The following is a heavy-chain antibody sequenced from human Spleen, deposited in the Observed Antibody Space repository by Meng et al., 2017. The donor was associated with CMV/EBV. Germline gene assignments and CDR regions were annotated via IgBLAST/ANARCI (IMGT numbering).Heavy chain of an antibody. CDR2: IYHSGST. D-gene: IGHD6-13*01. V-gene: IGHV4-38-2*02. CDR1: GYSISSGYY. J-gene: IGHJ3*02. Sequence: GSLRLSCTVSGYSISSGYYWGWIRQPPGKGLEWIGSIYHSGSTYYNPSLKSRVTISVDTSKNQFSLKLSSVTAADTAVYYCARTIAAAGVDAFDIWGQGTMVTVSS. CDR3: ARTIAAAGVDAFDI.